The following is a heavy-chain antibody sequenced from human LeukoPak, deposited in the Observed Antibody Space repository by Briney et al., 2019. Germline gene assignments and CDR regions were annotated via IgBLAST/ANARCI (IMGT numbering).Heavy chain of an antibody. D-gene: IGHD3-16*01. J-gene: IGHJ4*02. V-gene: IGHV3-7*03. Sequence: GGSLRLSCAASGFTFSSYSMNWVRQAPGKGLEWVANIKQDGSEKYYVDSVKGRFTISRDNAKNPLYLQMNSLRAEDTAVYYCARDWGPQMRWGQGTLVTVSS. CDR3: ARDWGPQMR. CDR2: IKQDGSEK. CDR1: GFTFSSYS.